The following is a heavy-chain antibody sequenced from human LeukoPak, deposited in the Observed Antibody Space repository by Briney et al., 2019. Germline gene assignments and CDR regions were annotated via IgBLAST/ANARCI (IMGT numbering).Heavy chain of an antibody. CDR2: IRYDGSNK. Sequence: GGSLRLSCAASGFTFSSYGMHWVRQAPGKGLEWVAFIRYDGSNKYYADSVKGRFTISRDNSKNTLYLQMNSLRAEDTAVYYCAKEGTVSTSFDYWGQGTLVTVSS. V-gene: IGHV3-30*02. J-gene: IGHJ4*02. CDR3: AKEGTVSTSFDY. CDR1: GFTFSSYG. D-gene: IGHD4-11*01.